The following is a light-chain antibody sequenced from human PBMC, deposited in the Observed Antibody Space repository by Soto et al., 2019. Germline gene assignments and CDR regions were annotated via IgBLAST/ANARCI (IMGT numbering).Light chain of an antibody. Sequence: VLTKPPSASGTPGQRVTISCSGSSSNIGSNTVSWYQQLPGTAPKLLIYRDIQWPSGVPDRFSGYKSGTSASLAISGLQSEDEADYYCATWDDSLNGWVFVGGTKLTVL. J-gene: IGLJ3*02. CDR2: RDI. CDR3: ATWDDSLNGWV. CDR1: SSNIGSNT. V-gene: IGLV1-44*01.